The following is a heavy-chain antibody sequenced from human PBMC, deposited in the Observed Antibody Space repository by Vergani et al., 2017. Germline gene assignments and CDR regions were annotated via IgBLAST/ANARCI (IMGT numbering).Heavy chain of an antibody. J-gene: IGHJ5*02. Sequence: EVQLVQSGAEVNKPWESLKISCQGSGYSITNYWIAWVRQRPGKGLEWMGIIYAGDSDVRYSPSFQGQVTMSVDKSLSTAYLQWSSLKASDTATYYCAKTHDFSSLYSSYNWFDPWGQGTQVTVSS. CDR3: AKTHDFSSLYSSYNWFDP. V-gene: IGHV5-51*03. CDR2: IYAGDSDV. D-gene: IGHD3-3*01. CDR1: GYSITNYW.